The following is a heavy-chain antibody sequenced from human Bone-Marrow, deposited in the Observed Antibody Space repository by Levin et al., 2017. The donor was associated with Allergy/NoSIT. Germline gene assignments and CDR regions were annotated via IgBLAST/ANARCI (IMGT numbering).Heavy chain of an antibody. J-gene: IGHJ6*02. D-gene: IGHD4-17*01. CDR2: MSSDGSKQ. CDR1: GFSLSSYA. V-gene: IGHV3-30*03. CDR3: ARDYGDYRRHYSDGFDV. Sequence: GGSLRLSCGASGFSLSSYAMHWVRQEPGKGLEWVTLMSSDGSKQYYADSVKGRFTISRDNSKNTVYLHMTNVRTEDTALYYCARDYGDYRRHYSDGFDVWGQGTTVTVSS.